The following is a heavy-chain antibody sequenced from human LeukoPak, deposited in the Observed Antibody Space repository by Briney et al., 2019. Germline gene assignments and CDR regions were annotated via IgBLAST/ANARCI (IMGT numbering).Heavy chain of an antibody. CDR2: ISPNSGGT. Sequence: GASVQVSCKASRYTFTGYYMHWVRQAPGQGLEWMGWISPNSGGTNYAQKFQGRVTMTRDTSINTAYMELSSLRSDDAAVYYCARARYQDTKVGYFDYWGQGSLVTVSS. V-gene: IGHV1-2*02. CDR3: ARARYQDTKVGYFDY. D-gene: IGHD5-18*01. J-gene: IGHJ4*02. CDR1: RYTFTGYY.